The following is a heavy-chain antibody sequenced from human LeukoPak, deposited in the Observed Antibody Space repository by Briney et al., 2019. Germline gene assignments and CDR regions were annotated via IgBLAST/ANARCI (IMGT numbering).Heavy chain of an antibody. CDR2: INPSGGST. CDR3: ARAGVVVTAPVYYFDY. Sequence: ASVKVSCKASGYTFTGYYMHWVRQAPGQGLEWMGIINPSGGSTSYAQKFQGRVTMTRDTSTSTVYMELSSLRSEDTAVYYCARAGVVVTAPVYYFDYWGQGTLVTVSS. D-gene: IGHD2-21*02. CDR1: GYTFTGYY. V-gene: IGHV1-46*01. J-gene: IGHJ4*02.